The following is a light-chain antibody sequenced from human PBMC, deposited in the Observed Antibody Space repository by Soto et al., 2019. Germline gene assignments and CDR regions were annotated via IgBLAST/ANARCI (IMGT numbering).Light chain of an antibody. Sequence: QSVLTQPPSVSAAPGQKVTISCSGSNSDIGIHYVSWYQQLPGTAPKLLIYDNNKRPSGIPDRFSGPKSGTSATLGITGLQTGDEADYYCATWDSSLSALFGGGTKLTVL. CDR1: NSDIGIHY. CDR3: ATWDSSLSAL. J-gene: IGLJ2*01. V-gene: IGLV1-51*01. CDR2: DNN.